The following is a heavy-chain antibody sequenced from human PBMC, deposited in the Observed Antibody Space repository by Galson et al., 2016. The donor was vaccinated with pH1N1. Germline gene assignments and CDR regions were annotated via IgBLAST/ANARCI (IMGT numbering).Heavy chain of an antibody. D-gene: IGHD3-16*01. Sequence: ETLSLTCTVSGGSISSDYWSWIRQPPGKGLEWMGYIYYSGSTNYNPSLKSRVTMSVDTSKNQFSLKLSSVTAADTAVYYCARPWHLGELGSWFDNWGQGTLVTVSS. CDR2: IYYSGST. J-gene: IGHJ4*02. CDR1: GGSISSDY. V-gene: IGHV4-59*01. CDR3: ARPWHLGELGSWFDN.